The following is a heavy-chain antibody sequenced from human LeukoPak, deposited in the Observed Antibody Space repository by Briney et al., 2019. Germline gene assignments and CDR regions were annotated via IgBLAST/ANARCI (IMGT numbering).Heavy chain of an antibody. CDR1: GGTFSSYA. J-gene: IGHJ6*02. D-gene: IGHD2-2*01. CDR3: ASTPAAAIAETYYYYGMDV. CDR2: IIPIFGTA. V-gene: IGHV1-69*13. Sequence: SVKVSCKASGGTFSSYAISWVRQAPGQGLEWMGGIIPIFGTAIYAQKFQGRVTITADESTSTAYMELSSLRSEDTAVYYCASTPAAAIAETYYYYGMDVWGQGTTVTDSS.